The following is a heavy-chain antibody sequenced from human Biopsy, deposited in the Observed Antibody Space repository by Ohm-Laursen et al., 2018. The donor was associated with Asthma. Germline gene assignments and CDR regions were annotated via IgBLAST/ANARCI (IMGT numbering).Heavy chain of an antibody. CDR2: IYYSGST. V-gene: IGHV4-31*11. Sequence: TLSLTCAVSYGSITSGGYYWTWIRQHPGKGLERIGFIYYSGSTYYNPSLKSRVSISIDTSKNQFSLKSSSVTAADTAVYYCARAQDYYDSRGYYRSFDYWGQGTLVTVSS. CDR1: YGSITSGGYY. CDR3: ARAQDYYDSRGYYRSFDY. D-gene: IGHD3-22*01. J-gene: IGHJ4*02.